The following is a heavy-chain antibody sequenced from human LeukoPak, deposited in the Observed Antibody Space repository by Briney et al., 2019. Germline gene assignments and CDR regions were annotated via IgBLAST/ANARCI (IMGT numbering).Heavy chain of an antibody. CDR1: GFTFSSYA. Sequence: GGSLRLSCAASGFTFSSYAMSWVRQAPGKGLEWVSAISGNGGSTYYADSVKGRFTISRDNSKNTLYLQMNSLRAEDTAVYYCAKGNRVTMIVVVIDYWGQGTLVTVSS. V-gene: IGHV3-23*01. CDR2: ISGNGGST. D-gene: IGHD3-22*01. J-gene: IGHJ4*02. CDR3: AKGNRVTMIVVVIDY.